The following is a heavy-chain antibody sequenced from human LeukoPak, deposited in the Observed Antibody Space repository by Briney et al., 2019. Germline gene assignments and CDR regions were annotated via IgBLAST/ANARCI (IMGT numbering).Heavy chain of an antibody. J-gene: IGHJ4*02. CDR3: AKDEGGITMIEPNYYFDY. V-gene: IGHV3-30*02. CDR1: GFTFSNDG. CDR2: IRYDGSDK. Sequence: PGGSLRLSCAASGFTFSNDGMHWVRQAPGKGLEWVAFIRYDGSDKYYADSVKGRFTISRDNSKNTLYLQMNSLRAEDTAVYYCAKDEGGITMIEPNYYFDYWGQGTLVTVSS. D-gene: IGHD3-22*01.